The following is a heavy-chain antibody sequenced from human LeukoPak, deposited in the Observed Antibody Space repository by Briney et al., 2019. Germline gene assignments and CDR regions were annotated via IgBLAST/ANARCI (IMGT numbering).Heavy chain of an antibody. J-gene: IGHJ5*01. Sequence: SETLSLTCTVSGGSISSYYWSWIRQPPGKGLEWIGYIYYSGSTNYNPSLKSRVTISLDKSKNQSSRKLSSVTAADTAVYYCARQSRATGTLDSWGQGTLVTVSS. D-gene: IGHD6-13*01. CDR2: IYYSGST. CDR1: GGSISSYY. V-gene: IGHV4-59*08. CDR3: ARQSRATGTLDS.